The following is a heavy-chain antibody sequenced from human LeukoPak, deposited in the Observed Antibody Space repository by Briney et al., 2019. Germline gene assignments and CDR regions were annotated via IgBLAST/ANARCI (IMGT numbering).Heavy chain of an antibody. CDR3: AKDSSGWYFHWFDP. D-gene: IGHD6-19*01. Sequence: GGSLRLSCAASGFTFDEYAMHCVRQAPGKGLGWVSGVSWNSGSIVYADSVKGRFTISTDKAKNTLYLQLNSLRADDTALYYCAKDSSGWYFHWFDPWGQGTLVTVSS. J-gene: IGHJ5*02. CDR1: GFTFDEYA. CDR2: VSWNSGSI. V-gene: IGHV3-9*01.